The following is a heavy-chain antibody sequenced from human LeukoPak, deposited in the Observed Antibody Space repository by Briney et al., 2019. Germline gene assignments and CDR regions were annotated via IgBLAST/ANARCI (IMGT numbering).Heavy chain of an antibody. CDR1: GFTFSLYS. D-gene: IGHD3-16*01. Sequence: GGSLRLSCAASGFTFSLYSMNWVRQAPGKGLEWVSYITSGSSTIYYAESVRGRFTISRDNAKNSLFLQMNSLRAEDTAVYYCARDGGGGYWGQGTLVTVSS. V-gene: IGHV3-48*01. CDR2: ITSGSSTI. CDR3: ARDGGGGY. J-gene: IGHJ4*02.